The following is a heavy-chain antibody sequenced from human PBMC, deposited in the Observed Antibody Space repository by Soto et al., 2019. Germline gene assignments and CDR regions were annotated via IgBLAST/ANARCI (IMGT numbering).Heavy chain of an antibody. D-gene: IGHD4-17*01. CDR3: AKDLILYGYDAFDI. CDR1: GLTFSSYA. J-gene: IGHJ3*02. CDR2: ISGSGGST. V-gene: IGHV3-23*01. Sequence: PGGSLRLSCAASGLTFSSYAMSWVRQAPGRGLEWVSVISGSGGSTYYADSVKGRFTISRDNSKNTLYLQMNSLRAEDTAVYYCAKDLILYGYDAFDIWGQGTMVTVS.